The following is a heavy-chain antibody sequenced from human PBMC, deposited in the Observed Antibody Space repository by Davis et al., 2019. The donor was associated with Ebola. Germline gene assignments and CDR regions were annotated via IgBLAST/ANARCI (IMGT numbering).Heavy chain of an antibody. V-gene: IGHV4-39*07. CDR2: INHSGYT. J-gene: IGHJ6*02. CDR1: GGSISSSSYY. CDR3: ARDGAYSSSWYPYYYYGMDV. D-gene: IGHD6-13*01. Sequence: MPSETLSLTCTVSGGSISSSSYYWGWIRQPPGKGLEWIGEINHSGYTNYNPSLKSRVTISVDTSKNQFSLKLSSVTAADTAVYYCARDGAYSSSWYPYYYYGMDVWGQGTTVTVSS.